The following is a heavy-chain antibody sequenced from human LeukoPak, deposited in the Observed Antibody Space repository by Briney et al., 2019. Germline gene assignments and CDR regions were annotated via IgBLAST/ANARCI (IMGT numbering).Heavy chain of an antibody. CDR3: AKDYSSWSLDY. Sequence: GGSLRLSCAASGFTVSNSYMTWVRQAAGKGLEWISVIYIDGRTYYIDSVKGRFTISRDSSKNTLYLQMTSLRVEDTAVYYCAKDYSSWSLDYWGQGTLVTVSS. CDR2: IYIDGRT. CDR1: GFTVSNSY. V-gene: IGHV3-66*01. D-gene: IGHD6-13*01. J-gene: IGHJ4*02.